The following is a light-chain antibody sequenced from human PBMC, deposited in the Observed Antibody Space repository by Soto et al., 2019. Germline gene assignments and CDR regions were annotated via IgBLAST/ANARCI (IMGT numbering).Light chain of an antibody. CDR3: SSSTSISTRV. V-gene: IGLV2-14*01. J-gene: IGLJ3*02. CDR2: EVS. CDR1: SRDVGSYNY. Sequence: QSALTQPASVSGSPGQSITISCTGTSRDVGSYNYVSWYQQHPGKAPKLMIYEVSNRPSGVSNRFSGSKSGNTASLTISGLQAEDEDNYYCSSSTSISTRVFGGGTQLTVL.